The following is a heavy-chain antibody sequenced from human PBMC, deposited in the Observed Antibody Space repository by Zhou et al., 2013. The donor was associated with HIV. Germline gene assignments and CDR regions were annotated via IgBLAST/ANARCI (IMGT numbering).Heavy chain of an antibody. CDR2: INPNSGAT. J-gene: IGHJ4*02. V-gene: IGHV1-2*02. D-gene: IGHD6-19*01. CDR3: ARGGESENWQWLVR. Sequence: QVQLVQSGAEVKKPGASVKVSCKASGYTFTGYYMHWVRQAPGQGLEWMGWINPNSGATNYAQNFQGRVTMTRDTSISTAYMELSRLRSDDTAVYYCARGGESENWQWLVRWGQGTLVTVSS. CDR1: GYTFTGYY.